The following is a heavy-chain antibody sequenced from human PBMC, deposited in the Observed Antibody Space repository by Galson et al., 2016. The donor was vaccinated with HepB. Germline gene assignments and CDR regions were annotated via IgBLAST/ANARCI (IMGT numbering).Heavy chain of an antibody. CDR3: AKRAYISSGWFDF. Sequence: SLRLSCAASGFPFSGYSMTWVRQAPGKGLGWVAAIVGSGGDTDYAGSVEGRFTISRDNSKNTLYLQMNSLRAEDTAVYYCAKRAYISSGWFDFWGQGTVVTVSS. D-gene: IGHD6-19*01. CDR2: IVGSGGDT. CDR1: GFPFSGYS. V-gene: IGHV3-23*01. J-gene: IGHJ5*01.